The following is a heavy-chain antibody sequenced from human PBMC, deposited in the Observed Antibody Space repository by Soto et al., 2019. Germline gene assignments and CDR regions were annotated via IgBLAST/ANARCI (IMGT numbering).Heavy chain of an antibody. D-gene: IGHD3-10*01. J-gene: IGHJ4*02. CDR3: ATDMGGLIRGVTGDY. V-gene: IGHV1-18*01. CDR2: ISAYNGNT. Sequence: ASVKVSCKASGYTFTSYGISWVRQAPGQGLEWMGWISAYNGNTNYAQKLQGRVTMTTDTSTSTAYMELRSLRSDDTAVYYCATDMGGLIRGVTGDYWGQETLLTVSS. CDR1: GYTFTSYG.